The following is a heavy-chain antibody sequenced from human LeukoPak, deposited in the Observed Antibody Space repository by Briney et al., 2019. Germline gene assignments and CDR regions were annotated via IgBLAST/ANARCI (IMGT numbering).Heavy chain of an antibody. CDR2: ITSNTRYI. D-gene: IGHD1-7*01. CDR3: AKLPDYIVELRTWFDP. V-gene: IGHV3-21*04. CDR1: GFTFSSYT. Sequence: GGSLRLSCAASGFTFSSYTMNWVRQAPGKGLGWVSSITSNTRYIFYADSVKGRFTISRDNAKKSLYLQMNSLRAEDTAVYYCAKLPDYIVELRTWFDPWGQGTLVTVSS. J-gene: IGHJ5*02.